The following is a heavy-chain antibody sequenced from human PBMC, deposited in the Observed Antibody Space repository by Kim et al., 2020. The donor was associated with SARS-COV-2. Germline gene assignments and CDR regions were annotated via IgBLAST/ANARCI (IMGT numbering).Heavy chain of an antibody. J-gene: IGHJ4*02. Sequence: GGSLRLSCAASGFTFSSYGMHWVRQAPGKGLEWVAVISYDGSNKHYADSVKGRFTISRDNSKNTLYLQMNSLRAEDTAVYYCANSAGYYFDYWGQGTLVTVSS. CDR2: ISYDGSNK. CDR3: ANSAGYYFDY. D-gene: IGHD6-13*01. CDR1: GFTFSSYG. V-gene: IGHV3-30*18.